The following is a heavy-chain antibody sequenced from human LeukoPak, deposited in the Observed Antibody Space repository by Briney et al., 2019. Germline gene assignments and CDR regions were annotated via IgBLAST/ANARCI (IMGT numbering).Heavy chain of an antibody. CDR3: AAKYELTKV. V-gene: IGHV3-53*01. CDR2: IYSGGTT. D-gene: IGHD3-3*01. Sequence: GGSLRLSCVDSGFTVSSNYMNWVRQAPGKGLEWVSVIYSGGTTHYADSVKGRFTISRDDSKNTLYLQMNSLRAEDTAVYYCAAKYELTKVWGQGTLVTVSS. J-gene: IGHJ4*02. CDR1: GFTVSSNY.